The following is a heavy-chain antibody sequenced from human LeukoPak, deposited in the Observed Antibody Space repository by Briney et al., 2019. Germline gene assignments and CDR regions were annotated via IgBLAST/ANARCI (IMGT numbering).Heavy chain of an antibody. J-gene: IGHJ4*02. Sequence: SQTLSLTCTVSGGSISSGGYYWSWIRQPPGKGLEWIGSIYYSGITYYNPSLKSRVTISVDTSENQFSLRLISVTAADTAVYYCARVPRGYRYGYKALEEYYFDYWGQGTLVTVSS. V-gene: IGHV4-30-2*03. CDR1: GGSISSGGYY. CDR2: IYYSGIT. CDR3: ARVPRGYRYGYKALEEYYFDY. D-gene: IGHD5-18*01.